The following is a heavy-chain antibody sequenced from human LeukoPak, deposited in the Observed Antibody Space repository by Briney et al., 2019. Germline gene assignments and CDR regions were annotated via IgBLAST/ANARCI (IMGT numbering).Heavy chain of an antibody. CDR2: ISYDGSNK. V-gene: IGHV3-30*18. CDR1: GFTFSTYY. Sequence: GGSLRLSCAASGFTFSTYYMNWVRQAPGKGLEWVAVISYDGSNKYYADSVKGRFTISRDNSKNTLYLQMNSLRAEDTAVYYCAKDRTTQMYSSSWYDPYMDVWGKGTTVTVSS. CDR3: AKDRTTQMYSSSWYDPYMDV. J-gene: IGHJ6*03. D-gene: IGHD6-13*01.